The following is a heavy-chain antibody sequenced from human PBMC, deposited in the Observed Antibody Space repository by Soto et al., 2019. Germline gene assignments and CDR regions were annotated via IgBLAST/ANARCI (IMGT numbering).Heavy chain of an antibody. J-gene: IGHJ6*02. Sequence: QVQLVQSGAEVKKPGSSVKVSCTASGGTFSSYAISWVRQAPGQGLEWMGGIIPISGTANYAQKFQGRVTITADESTSTAYMELSSLRSEDMAVYYCARSQGSSTSLEIYYYYYYGMDVWGQGTTVTVSS. D-gene: IGHD2-2*01. CDR3: ARSQGSSTSLEIYYYYYYGMDV. CDR1: GGTFSSYA. V-gene: IGHV1-69*01. CDR2: IIPISGTA.